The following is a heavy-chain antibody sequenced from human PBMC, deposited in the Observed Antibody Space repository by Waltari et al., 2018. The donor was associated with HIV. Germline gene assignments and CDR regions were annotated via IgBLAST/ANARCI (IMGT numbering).Heavy chain of an antibody. CDR3: AREHGIAVAGKGFDY. CDR1: GGSVSSGSYY. V-gene: IGHV4-61*01. J-gene: IGHJ4*02. Sequence: QVQLQESGPGLVKPSETLSLTCTVSGGSVSSGSYYWSWIRQPPGKGLEWIGYIYYSGSTNYNPSLKSRVTISVDTSKNQFSLKLSSVTAADTAVYYCAREHGIAVAGKGFDYWGQGTLVTVSS. D-gene: IGHD6-19*01. CDR2: IYYSGST.